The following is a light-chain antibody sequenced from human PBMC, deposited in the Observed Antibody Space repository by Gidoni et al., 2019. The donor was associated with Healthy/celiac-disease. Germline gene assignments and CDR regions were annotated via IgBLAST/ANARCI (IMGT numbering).Light chain of an antibody. J-gene: IGLJ1*01. V-gene: IGLV2-14*01. CDR2: DVS. CDR3: SSYTSSSTLVYV. Sequence: QSALTQPASVSGSPGQSITISCTGTSSDVGGYNYVAGYQQHPGKAPKLMIYDVSNRPSGVSNRFSGSKSGNTASLTISGLQAEDEADYYCSSYTSSSTLVYVFGTGTKVTVL. CDR1: SSDVGGYNY.